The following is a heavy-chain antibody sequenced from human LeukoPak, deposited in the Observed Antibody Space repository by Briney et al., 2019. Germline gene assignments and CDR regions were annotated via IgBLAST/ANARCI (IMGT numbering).Heavy chain of an antibody. V-gene: IGHV3-11*04. CDR2: ISSSGSTI. Sequence: PGGSLRLSCAASGFTFSDYYMSWIRQAPGKGLEWVSYISSSGSTIYYADSVKGRFTISRDNAKSSLYLQMNSLRAEDTAVYYCARDRPDYGDYVKDYWGQGTLVTVSS. J-gene: IGHJ4*02. D-gene: IGHD4-17*01. CDR3: ARDRPDYGDYVKDY. CDR1: GFTFSDYY.